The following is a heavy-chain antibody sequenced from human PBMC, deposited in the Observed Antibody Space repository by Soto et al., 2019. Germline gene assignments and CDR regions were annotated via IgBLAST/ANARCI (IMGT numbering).Heavy chain of an antibody. J-gene: IGHJ5*01. CDR1: GYTFTAYY. V-gene: IGHV1-2*02. CDR2: TSPRTGGA. CDR3: ARSSGSYSKWFDS. D-gene: IGHD3-10*01. Sequence: ASVKVSCKTSGYTFTAYYMYWLRQAPGHGLEWLGWTSPRTGGAKYSHKFQGRVSMTRNTSITTAYMELTGLSTDDTAVYYCARSSGSYSKWFDSWGQGTLVTVSS.